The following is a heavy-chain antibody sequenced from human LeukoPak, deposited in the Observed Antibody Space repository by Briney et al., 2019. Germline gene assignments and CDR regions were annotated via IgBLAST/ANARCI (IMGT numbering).Heavy chain of an antibody. V-gene: IGHV3-73*01. CDR3: TRHVQGATKKEYYYYYMDV. J-gene: IGHJ6*03. D-gene: IGHD1-26*01. CDR1: GFTFSGSA. CDR2: IRSKANSYAT. Sequence: GGSLRLSCAASGFTFSGSAMHWVRQASGKGLEWVGRIRSKANSYATAYAASVKCRFTISGDDSKNTAYLQMNSLKTEDTAVYYCTRHVQGATKKEYYYYYMDVWGKGTTVTVSS.